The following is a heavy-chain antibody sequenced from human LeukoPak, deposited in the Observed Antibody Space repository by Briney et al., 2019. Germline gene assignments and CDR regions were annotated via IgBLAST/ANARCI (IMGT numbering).Heavy chain of an antibody. CDR3: ASFSYYDSSGFDY. D-gene: IGHD3-22*01. Sequence: GESLKISCKGSGYSFTSYWIGWVRQMPGKGLEWVGIIYPGDSDTRYSPSFQGKVTISADKSISTAYLQWSSLKASDTAVYYCASFSYYDSSGFDYWGQGTLVTVSS. CDR2: IYPGDSDT. CDR1: GYSFTSYW. V-gene: IGHV5-51*01. J-gene: IGHJ4*02.